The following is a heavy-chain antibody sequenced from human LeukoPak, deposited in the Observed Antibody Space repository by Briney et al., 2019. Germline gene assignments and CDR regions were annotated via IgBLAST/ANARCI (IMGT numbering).Heavy chain of an antibody. CDR2: ISAYNGNT. D-gene: IGHD3-22*01. V-gene: IGHV1-18*01. J-gene: IGHJ4*02. CDR1: GYTFTSYG. Sequence: GASVKVSCKASGYTFTSYGISWVRQDPGQGLEWMGWISAYNGNTNYAQKLQGRVTMTTDPSTSTAYMVLRGLRSDDTAVYYCARASADFTMIEADWGQGTLVTVSS. CDR3: ARASADFTMIEAD.